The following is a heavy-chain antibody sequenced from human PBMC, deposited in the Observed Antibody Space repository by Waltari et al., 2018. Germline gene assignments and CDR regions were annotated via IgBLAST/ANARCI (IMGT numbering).Heavy chain of an antibody. Sequence: EVQLVESGGGLIQPGGSLRLSCAASGFTISSNYMSWVRQAPGKGLEWVSVIYSGGSTYYADSVKGRFTISRDNSKNTLYLQMNSLRAEDTAVYYCARELRGYSYGYDYWGQGTLVTVSS. CDR3: ARELRGYSYGYDY. V-gene: IGHV3-53*01. CDR2: IYSGGST. CDR1: GFTISSNY. J-gene: IGHJ4*02. D-gene: IGHD5-18*01.